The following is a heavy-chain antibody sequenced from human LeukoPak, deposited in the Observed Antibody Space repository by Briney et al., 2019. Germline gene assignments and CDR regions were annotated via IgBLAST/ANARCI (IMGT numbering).Heavy chain of an antibody. CDR1: GGSFSGYY. Sequence: PSETLSLTCAVYGGSFSGYYWSWIRQPPGKGLEWIGEINHSGSTNYNPSLKSRVTISVDTSKNHFSLKLSSVTAADTAVYYCARPHSTFFDQDAAYYFDYWGQGTLVTVSS. CDR2: INHSGST. V-gene: IGHV4-34*01. D-gene: IGHD3-9*01. CDR3: ARPHSTFFDQDAAYYFDY. J-gene: IGHJ4*02.